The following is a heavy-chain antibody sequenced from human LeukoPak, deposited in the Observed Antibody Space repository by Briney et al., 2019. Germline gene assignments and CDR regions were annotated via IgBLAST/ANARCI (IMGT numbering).Heavy chain of an antibody. CDR1: GGSISSYY. Sequence: PSETLSLTCTVSGGSISSYYWSWIRQPPGKGLEWIGYIYYSGSTNYNPSLKSRVAISVDTSKNQFSLKLSSVTAADTAVYYCARGLRRAFDIWGQGTMVTVSS. V-gene: IGHV4-59*01. CDR2: IYYSGST. D-gene: IGHD2-15*01. CDR3: ARGLRRAFDI. J-gene: IGHJ3*02.